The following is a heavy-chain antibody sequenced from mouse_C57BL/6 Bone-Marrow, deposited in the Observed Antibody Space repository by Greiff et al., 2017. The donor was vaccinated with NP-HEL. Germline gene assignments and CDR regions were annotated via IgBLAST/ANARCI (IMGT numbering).Heavy chain of an antibody. CDR3: TPSWYFDV. J-gene: IGHJ1*03. CDR1: GFNIKDDY. V-gene: IGHV14-4*01. CDR2: IDPENGDT. Sequence: VQLQQSGAELVRPGASVKLSCTASGFNIKDDYMHWVKQRPEQGLEWIGWIDPENGDTEYASKFQGKATITADTSSNTAYLQLSSLTSEDTAVYYCTPSWYFDVWGTGTTVTVSS.